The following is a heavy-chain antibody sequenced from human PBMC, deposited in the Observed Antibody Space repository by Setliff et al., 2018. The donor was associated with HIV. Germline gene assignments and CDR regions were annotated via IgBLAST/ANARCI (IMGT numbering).Heavy chain of an antibody. CDR2: VSSRGDT. J-gene: IGHJ4*02. CDR3: ARAAAGNTGPFDL. Sequence: SETLSLTCTVSDSGTYYWSWIRQPAGKGLEWIGRVSSRGDTNYNPSLKSRVTMSVDTSKNQFSLKLTSVAASDTAVYYCARAAAGNTGPFDLWGQGSPVTV. CDR1: DSGTYY. V-gene: IGHV4-4*07. D-gene: IGHD4-17*01.